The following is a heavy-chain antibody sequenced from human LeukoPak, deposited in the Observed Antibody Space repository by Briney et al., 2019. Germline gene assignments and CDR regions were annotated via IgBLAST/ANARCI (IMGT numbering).Heavy chain of an antibody. Sequence: SVKVSCKASGYTFNSYYMHWVRQAPGQGLEWMGGIIPIFGTANYAQKFQGRVTITADESTSTAYMELSSLRSEDTAVYYCASGIVGVVIAQYWGQGTLVTVSS. CDR1: GYTFNSYY. CDR2: IIPIFGTA. D-gene: IGHD2-21*01. J-gene: IGHJ4*02. CDR3: ASGIVGVVIAQY. V-gene: IGHV1-69*13.